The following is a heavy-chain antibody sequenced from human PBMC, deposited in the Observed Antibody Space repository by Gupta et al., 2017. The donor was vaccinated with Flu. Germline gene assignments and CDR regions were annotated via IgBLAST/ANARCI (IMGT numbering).Heavy chain of an antibody. D-gene: IGHD6-13*01. Sequence: GKGLEWVSAISGSGGSTYYADSVKGRFTISRDNSKNTLYLQMNSLRAEDTDVYYCAKDSIGKGVSSGYYFDYWGQGTLVTVSS. CDR2: ISGSGGST. CDR3: AKDSIGKGVSSGYYFDY. J-gene: IGHJ4*02. V-gene: IGHV3-23*01.